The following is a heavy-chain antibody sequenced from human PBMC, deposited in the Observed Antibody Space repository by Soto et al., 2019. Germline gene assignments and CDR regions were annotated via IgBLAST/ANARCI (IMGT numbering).Heavy chain of an antibody. J-gene: IGHJ5*02. D-gene: IGHD6-13*01. CDR2: INHSGST. V-gene: IGHV4-34*01. CDR1: GGSFSGYY. Sequence: SETLSLTCAVYGGSFSGYYWPWIRQPPGKGLEWIGEINHSGSTNYNPSLKSRVTISVDTSKNQFSLKLTSVTAADTAVYYCARRRLKGYTSSSYWFDPWGQGTLVTVSS. CDR3: ARRRLKGYTSSSYWFDP.